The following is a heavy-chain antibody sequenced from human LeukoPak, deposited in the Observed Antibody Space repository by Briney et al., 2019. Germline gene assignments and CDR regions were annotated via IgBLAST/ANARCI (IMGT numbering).Heavy chain of an antibody. CDR3: TKDYSSGWCGGIDY. D-gene: IGHD6-19*01. V-gene: IGHV3-30*18. CDR1: GFAFSNCG. Sequence: GRSLRLSCAASGFAFSNCGMHWVRQAPGKGLEWVAVITYDGNTKYYLDSVKGRFTISRDNSKNTLYLQMSSLRGEDTAVYYCTKDYSSGWCGGIDYWGQGTLVTVSS. J-gene: IGHJ4*02. CDR2: ITYDGNTK.